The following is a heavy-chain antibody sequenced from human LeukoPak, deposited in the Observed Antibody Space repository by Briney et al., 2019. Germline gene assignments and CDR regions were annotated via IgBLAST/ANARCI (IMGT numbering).Heavy chain of an antibody. V-gene: IGHV1-2*02. CDR2: INPNSGDP. CDR3: VRGGDGDRRDFDY. D-gene: IGHD5-24*01. J-gene: IGHJ4*02. Sequence: ASVKVSCKASGYTFTGYYMHWLRQAPGQGLQWMGWINPNSGDPNYALKFQDRVTMTRDTSISTAYMELNSLTYDDSAIYYCVRGGDGDRRDFDYWGQGTQVTVSS. CDR1: GYTFTGYY.